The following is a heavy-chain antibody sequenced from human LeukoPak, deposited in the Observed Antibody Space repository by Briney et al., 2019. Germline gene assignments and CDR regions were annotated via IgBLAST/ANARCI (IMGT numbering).Heavy chain of an antibody. V-gene: IGHV3-48*03. J-gene: IGHJ4*02. Sequence: GGSLRLSCAASGFTFSSYEMNWVRQAPGKGLEWVSYISSSGSTIYYADSVKGRLTISRDNAKNSLYLQMNSLRAEDTAVYYCAKSQYGDYAVVDYWGQGTLVTVSS. CDR2: ISSSGSTI. CDR1: GFTFSSYE. CDR3: AKSQYGDYAVVDY. D-gene: IGHD4-17*01.